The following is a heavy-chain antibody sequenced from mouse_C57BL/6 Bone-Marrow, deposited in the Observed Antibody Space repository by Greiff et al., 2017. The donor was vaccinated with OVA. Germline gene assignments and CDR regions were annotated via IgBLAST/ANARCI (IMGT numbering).Heavy chain of an antibody. CDR1: GYTFTSYD. V-gene: IGHV1-85*01. CDR3: ALYGSSLHWYFDV. Sequence: QVQLKQSGPEMVKPGASVKLSCKASGYTFTSYDINWVKQRPGQGLEWIGWIYPRDGSTKYNEKFKGKATLTVEPSSSTAYMELHSLTSEDSAVYFCALYGSSLHWYFDVWGTGTTVTVSS. J-gene: IGHJ1*03. CDR2: IYPRDGST. D-gene: IGHD1-1*01.